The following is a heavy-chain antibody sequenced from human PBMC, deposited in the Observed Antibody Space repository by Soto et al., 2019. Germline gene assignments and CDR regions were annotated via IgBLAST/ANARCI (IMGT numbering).Heavy chain of an antibody. V-gene: IGHV1-69*13. Sequence: GASVKVSCKASGYTFTSYGISWVRQAPGQGLEWMGGIIPIFGTANYAQKFQGRVTITADESTSTAYKELSSLRSGDTAVYYCARCPSSSYYYYYGMDVWGQGTTVTVSS. D-gene: IGHD6-6*01. CDR1: GYTFTSYG. J-gene: IGHJ6*02. CDR3: ARCPSSSYYYYYGMDV. CDR2: IIPIFGTA.